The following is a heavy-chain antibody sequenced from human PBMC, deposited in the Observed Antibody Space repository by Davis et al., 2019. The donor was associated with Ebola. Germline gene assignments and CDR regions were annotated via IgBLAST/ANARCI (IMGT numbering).Heavy chain of an antibody. CDR2: IYYSGST. V-gene: IGHV4-61*01. CDR1: GGSISSSSHY. CDR3: ARSFWSGYYTGIDRYGMDV. Sequence: PSETLSLTCTVSGGSISSSSHYWSWIRQPPGKGLEWIGYIYYSGSTNYNPSLKSRVTISVDTSKNQFSLKLSSVTAADTAVYYCARSFWSGYYTGIDRYGMDVWGQGTTVTVSS. J-gene: IGHJ6*02. D-gene: IGHD3-3*01.